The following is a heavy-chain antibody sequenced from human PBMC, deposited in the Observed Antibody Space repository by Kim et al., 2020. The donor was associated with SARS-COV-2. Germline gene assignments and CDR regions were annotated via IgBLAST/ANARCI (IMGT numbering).Heavy chain of an antibody. J-gene: IGHJ4*02. CDR2: IYSSGST. CDR1: GGSISSGSYY. Sequence: SETLSLTCTVSGGSISSGSYYWSWIRQPAGRGLEWIAPIYSSGSTNYNPSLKSRVTISVDTSKNQFSLKLSSVTAADTAVYYCARVHCGSGCYVRDYWGPGTPVTVPS. CDR3: ARVHCGSGCYVRDY. V-gene: IGHV4-61*02. D-gene: IGHD3-10*01.